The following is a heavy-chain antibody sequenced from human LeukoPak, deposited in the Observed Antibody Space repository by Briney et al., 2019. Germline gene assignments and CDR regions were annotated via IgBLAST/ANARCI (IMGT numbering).Heavy chain of an antibody. V-gene: IGHV3-48*01. CDR1: GFTFSNYW. CDR2: ISSSSRTI. Sequence: GGSLRLSCAASGFTFSNYWMHWVRQAPGKGLEWVSYISSSSRTIYYADSVKGRFTISRDNAKKSLYLEMNSLRVEDTTVYYCVRVVLWFGEHDYYGMDVWGRGTTVTVSS. D-gene: IGHD3-10*01. J-gene: IGHJ6*02. CDR3: VRVVLWFGEHDYYGMDV.